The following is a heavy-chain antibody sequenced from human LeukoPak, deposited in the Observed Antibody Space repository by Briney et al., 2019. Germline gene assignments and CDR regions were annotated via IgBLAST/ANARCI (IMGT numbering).Heavy chain of an antibody. CDR3: ARGGGLVYSSGWYGDY. D-gene: IGHD6-19*01. J-gene: IGHJ4*02. Sequence: GGFLRLSCAASGFTFSSYSMNWVRQAPGKGLEWVSYISSSSSYIFYPDSVKGRFTISRDNVKNSLYLQMNSLRAEDTAVYYCARGGGLVYSSGWYGDYWGQGTLVTVSS. CDR2: ISSSSSYI. V-gene: IGHV3-21*01. CDR1: GFTFSSYS.